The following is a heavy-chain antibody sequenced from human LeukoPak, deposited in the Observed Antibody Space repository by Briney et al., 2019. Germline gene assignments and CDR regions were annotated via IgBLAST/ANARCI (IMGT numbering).Heavy chain of an antibody. CDR3: ARDMVHSSGAFDS. J-gene: IGHJ4*02. CDR2: INDVDTP. CDR1: GFTVSTNH. V-gene: IGHV3-53*01. D-gene: IGHD3-22*01. Sequence: GGSLRLSCAVSGFTVSTNHLLWVRQAPGKGLNWVSAINDVDTPYYADTVRGRFTISRDSANNTLYLQMKRLRAEDTAVYYCARDMVHSSGAFDSWGQGTLVTV.